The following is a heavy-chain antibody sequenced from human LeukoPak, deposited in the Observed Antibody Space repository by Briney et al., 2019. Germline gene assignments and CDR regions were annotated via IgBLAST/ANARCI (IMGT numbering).Heavy chain of an antibody. V-gene: IGHV3-30*04. CDR2: ISYDGSNN. CDR1: GFTFSSYA. J-gene: IGHJ4*02. CDR3: ARDRQRYFDY. Sequence: PGRSLTLSCPASGFTFSSYAMDWVRQAPGKGREWVTLISYDGSNNYYADSVKGRFTLSRDNSKNTLYLQINSLRAEDTAVYYCARDRQRYFDYWGQGTLVTVSS. D-gene: IGHD6-25*01.